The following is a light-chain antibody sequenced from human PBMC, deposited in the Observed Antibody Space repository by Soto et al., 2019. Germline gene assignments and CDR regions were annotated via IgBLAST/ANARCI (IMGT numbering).Light chain of an antibody. V-gene: IGKV3-20*01. CDR2: GAS. Sequence: EIVLTQSPGTLSLSPGERATRSCRASQSVSSSYLAWYQQKPGQAPRLLIYGASSRATGIPDRFSASGSGTDFTLTISRLEPEDFAVYYCQQYGSSPLTFGGGTKVEIK. J-gene: IGKJ4*01. CDR1: QSVSSSY. CDR3: QQYGSSPLT.